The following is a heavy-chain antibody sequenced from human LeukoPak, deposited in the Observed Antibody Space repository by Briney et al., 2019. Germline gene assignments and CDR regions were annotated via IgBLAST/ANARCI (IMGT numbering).Heavy chain of an antibody. CDR3: ARGAYDEFSLQLVRTWFDP. V-gene: IGHV4-34*01. CDR1: GGSFSGYY. J-gene: IGHJ5*02. D-gene: IGHD6-13*01. Sequence: PSETLSLTCAVYGGSFSGYYWSWIRQPPGKGLEWIGEINHSGSTNYNPSLKSRVTISVDTSKNQFSLKLSSVTAADTAAYYCARGAYDEFSLQLVRTWFDPWGQGTLVTVSS. CDR2: INHSGST.